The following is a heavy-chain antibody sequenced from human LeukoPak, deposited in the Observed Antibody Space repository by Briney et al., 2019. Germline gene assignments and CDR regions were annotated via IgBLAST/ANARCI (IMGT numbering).Heavy chain of an antibody. CDR2: IYYSGST. V-gene: IGHV4-59*01. CDR1: GGSISSYH. J-gene: IGHJ4*02. Sequence: SETLSLTCTVSGGSISSYHWSWIRQPPGKGLEWIGYIYYSGSTNYNPSLKSRVTISVDTSKNQFSLKLSSVTAADTAVYYCAREDGGSYFDYWGQGTLVTVSS. D-gene: IGHD2-15*01. CDR3: AREDGGSYFDY.